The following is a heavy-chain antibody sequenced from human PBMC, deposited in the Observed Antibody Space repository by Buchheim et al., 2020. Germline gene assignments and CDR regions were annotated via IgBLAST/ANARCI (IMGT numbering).Heavy chain of an antibody. CDR1: GFPFSSYE. Sequence: EVQLVESGGGLVQPGGSLRLSCVASGFPFSSYEMNWFRQAPGKGLEWVSYFSSRGTTINYEDSVKGRFTISRDNAKNSWILQMNSLRAEDTAVYYCAKSIAPIDYWGQGAL. J-gene: IGHJ4*02. D-gene: IGHD2-15*01. CDR3: AKSIAPIDY. V-gene: IGHV3-48*03. CDR2: FSSRGTTI.